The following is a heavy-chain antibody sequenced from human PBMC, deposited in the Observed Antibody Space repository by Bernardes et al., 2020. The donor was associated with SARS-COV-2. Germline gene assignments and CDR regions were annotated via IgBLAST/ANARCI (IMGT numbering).Heavy chain of an antibody. D-gene: IGHD1-26*01. Sequence: VKVSCKTSGYTFTVYDIHWVRQAPGQGLEWMGWITAGNGNTKYSQKFQDRLTITRDTSATTAYMELTSLTYEDTAIYYCAKREGGLHVWGQGTTVIVSS. V-gene: IGHV1-3*01. CDR3: AKREGGLHV. CDR1: GYTFTVYD. J-gene: IGHJ6*02. CDR2: ITAGNGNT.